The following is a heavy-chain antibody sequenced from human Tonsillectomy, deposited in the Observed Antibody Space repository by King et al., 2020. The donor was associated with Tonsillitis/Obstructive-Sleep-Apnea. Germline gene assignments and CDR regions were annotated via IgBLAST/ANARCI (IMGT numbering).Heavy chain of an antibody. CDR1: GFSLTTSGVG. CDR3: ARLYCGGGSCSPRFDNVYYYIDV. CDR2: IYWDDDK. J-gene: IGHJ6*03. D-gene: IGHD2-15*01. V-gene: IGHV2-5*02. Sequence: TLKESGPTMVKPTQTLTLTCTVSGFSLTTSGVGVGWIRQPPGKALEWLAFIYWDDDKRYSPSLKSRLTITRDTSKNQVVLTMTNMDPVDTATYFCARLYCGGGSCSPRFDNVYYYIDV.